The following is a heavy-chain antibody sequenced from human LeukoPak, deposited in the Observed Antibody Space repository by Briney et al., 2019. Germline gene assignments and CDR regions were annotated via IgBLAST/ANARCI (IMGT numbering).Heavy chain of an antibody. D-gene: IGHD3-22*01. CDR2: ISSSSSTI. V-gene: IGHV3-11*04. CDR3: ARSRKEYYDSSGYYSDAFDI. Sequence: GGSLRLSCAASGFTFSDYYMSWIRQAPGKGLEWVSYISSSSSTIYYADSVKGRFTISRDNAKNSLYLQMNSLRAEDTAVYYCARSRKEYYDSSGYYSDAFDIWGQGTMVTVSS. J-gene: IGHJ3*02. CDR1: GFTFSDYY.